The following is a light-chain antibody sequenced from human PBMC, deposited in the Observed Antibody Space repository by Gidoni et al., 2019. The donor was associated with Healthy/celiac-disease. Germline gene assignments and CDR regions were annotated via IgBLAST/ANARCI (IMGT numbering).Light chain of an antibody. V-gene: IGKV1-5*03. Sequence: DIQMTQSPYTLSASVGDRVTITCRASQSISSWLAWYQQKPGKAPKLLIYKASSLESGVPSRFSGSGSGTEFTLTISSLQPDDFATYYCQQYNSYSWTFXXXTKVEIK. CDR3: QQYNSYSWT. J-gene: IGKJ1*01. CDR1: QSISSW. CDR2: KAS.